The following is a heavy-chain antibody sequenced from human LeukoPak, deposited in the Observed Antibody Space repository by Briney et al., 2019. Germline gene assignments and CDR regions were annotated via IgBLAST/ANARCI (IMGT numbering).Heavy chain of an antibody. D-gene: IGHD3-10*01. V-gene: IGHV1-69*13. CDR1: GGTFSSYA. J-gene: IGHJ6*03. CDR2: IIPIFGTA. Sequence: SVKVSCKASGGTFSSYAISWVRQAPGQGLEWMGGIIPIFGTANYAQKFQGRVTITADESTSTAYMELSSLRSEDTAVYYCATMVRGVSPYYYYYMDVWGKGTTVTISS. CDR3: ATMVRGVSPYYYYYMDV.